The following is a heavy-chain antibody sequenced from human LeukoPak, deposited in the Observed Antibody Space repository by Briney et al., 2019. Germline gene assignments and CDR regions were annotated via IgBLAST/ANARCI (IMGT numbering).Heavy chain of an antibody. Sequence: GASVKVSCKASGYTFTNYDINWVRQATGQGLEWMGYMNPNTGKTVYGQNFQGRVTLTTDTTITTAYMELSNLRSEDTAVYYCATTPGRYGRSYYYMDVWGKGTTVTVSS. J-gene: IGHJ6*03. CDR2: MNPNTGKT. CDR3: ATTPGRYGRSYYYMDV. CDR1: GYTFTNYD. D-gene: IGHD5-18*01. V-gene: IGHV1-8*03.